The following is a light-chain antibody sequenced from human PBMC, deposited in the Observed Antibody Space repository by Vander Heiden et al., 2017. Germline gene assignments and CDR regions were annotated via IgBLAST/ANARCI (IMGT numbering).Light chain of an antibody. Sequence: EIVLTQSPATLSLSPGERATLSCRASQSVSSYLAWYQQKPGQAPRLLIYDASNRATGITARFSGSGAGTDFTLTISSLEPEDFAVYYCQHRSNGPPIITFGHGTKVDIK. CDR2: DAS. CDR3: QHRSNGPPIIT. J-gene: IGKJ3*01. CDR1: QSVSSY. V-gene: IGKV3-11*01.